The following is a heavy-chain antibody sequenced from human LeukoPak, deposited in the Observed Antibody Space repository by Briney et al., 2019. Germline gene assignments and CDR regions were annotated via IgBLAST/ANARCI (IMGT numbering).Heavy chain of an antibody. CDR3: TQDGQYPIDF. CDR1: GFTFSSYA. J-gene: IGHJ4*02. D-gene: IGHD4-11*01. CDR2: ISGSGGST. Sequence: GGSLRLSCTASGFTFSSYAMSWVRQAPGKGLEWVSAISGSGGSTYYADSVKGRFTISRDNPKNMVYLQMNNLRAEDSALYYCTQDGQYPIDFWGQGTLVTVSS. V-gene: IGHV3-23*01.